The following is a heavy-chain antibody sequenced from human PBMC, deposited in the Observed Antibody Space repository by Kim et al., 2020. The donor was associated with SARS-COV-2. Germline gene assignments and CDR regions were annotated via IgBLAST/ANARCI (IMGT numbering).Heavy chain of an antibody. J-gene: IGHJ6*02. Sequence: MKGRFTVSRDHAKNSLYLQMNSLRDEDTAVYYCARRTPGGGHYYSLLDVWGHGTTVAVSS. D-gene: IGHD1-26*01. CDR3: ARRTPGGGHYYSLLDV. V-gene: IGHV3-11*06.